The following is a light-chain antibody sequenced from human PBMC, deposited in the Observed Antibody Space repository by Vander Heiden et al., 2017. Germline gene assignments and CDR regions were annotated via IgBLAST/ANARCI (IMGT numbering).Light chain of an antibody. V-gene: IGKV4-1*01. CDR3: QQYYSTPRT. CDR1: QSVFDRSNNKNQ. CDR2: WAS. J-gene: IGKJ1*01. Sequence: DIVMTQSPDSVAVSLGERATINCKASQSVFDRSNNKNQLAWYQQKPGQPPRLLIYWASTRESGVPDRFSGSGSGKDFTLTISSLEAADVAVYYCQQYYSTPRTFGQGTRVEIK.